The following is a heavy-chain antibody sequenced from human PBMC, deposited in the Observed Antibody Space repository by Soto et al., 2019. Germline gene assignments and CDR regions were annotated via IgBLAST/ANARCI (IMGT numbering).Heavy chain of an antibody. V-gene: IGHV4-31*03. CDR1: GGSISSGGYY. CDR2: IYYIGST. Sequence: PSETLSLTCTVSGGSISSGGYYWNWIRQHPGKGLEWIGYIYYIGSTYYNPSLKSRVTISLDTSKNQFSLKLSSVTAADTAVYYCARAADWFDPWGQGTLVTVSS. J-gene: IGHJ5*02. CDR3: ARAADWFDP.